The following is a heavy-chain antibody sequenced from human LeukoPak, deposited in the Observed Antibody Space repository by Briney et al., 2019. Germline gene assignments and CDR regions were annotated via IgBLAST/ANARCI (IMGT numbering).Heavy chain of an antibody. J-gene: IGHJ5*02. CDR2: IIPIFGTA. D-gene: IGHD3-10*01. Sequence: ASVNVSCKASGGTFSSYAISWVRQAPGQGLEWMGGIIPIFGTANYAQKFQGRVTITADESTSTAYMELSSLRSEDTAVYYCARARMVRGGNNWFDPWGQGTLVTVSS. CDR1: GGTFSSYA. V-gene: IGHV1-69*01. CDR3: ARARMVRGGNNWFDP.